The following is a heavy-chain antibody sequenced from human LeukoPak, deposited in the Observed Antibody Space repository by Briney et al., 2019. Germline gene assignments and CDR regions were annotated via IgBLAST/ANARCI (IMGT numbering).Heavy chain of an antibody. CDR3: ASPSKWEPSDLDY. D-gene: IGHD1-26*01. V-gene: IGHV4-39*01. J-gene: IGHJ4*02. CDR1: GGSISSNTYY. CDR2: IYHTGST. Sequence: SETLSLTCTVSGGSISSNTYYWAWIRQPPGKGLEWIGSIYHTGSTYYNPSLKSRVTISVDPSKNRLSLQLGSVTAADTAMYYCASPSKWEPSDLDYWGQGTLVTVSS.